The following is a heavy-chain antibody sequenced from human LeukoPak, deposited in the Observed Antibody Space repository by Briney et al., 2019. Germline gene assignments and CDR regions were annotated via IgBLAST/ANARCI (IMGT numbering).Heavy chain of an antibody. J-gene: IGHJ4*02. Sequence: SETLSLTCTVSGVSMSAYQWSWVRQSPEKGLEWIGCINTKGEPSYNTSLKSRVTTSVDTSKSQFSLRLTSVTAADTAVYYCATSNDAKIAPFDHWGQGAPVTVSS. CDR1: GVSMSAYQ. V-gene: IGHV4-4*09. D-gene: IGHD2-21*01. CDR2: INTKGEP. CDR3: ATSNDAKIAPFDH.